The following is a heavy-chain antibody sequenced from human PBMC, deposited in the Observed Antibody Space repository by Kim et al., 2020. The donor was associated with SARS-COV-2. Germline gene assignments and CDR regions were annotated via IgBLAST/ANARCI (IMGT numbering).Heavy chain of an antibody. V-gene: IGHV1-8*01. CDR2: MNPNIGTT. J-gene: IGHJ5*02. CDR3: ARGAVATDTGIDL. Sequence: ASVKVSCKASGYTFSSSDINWVRQATGQGLEWMGWMNPNIGTTGYAQKFQGRVTMTRNTSISTAYMELSSLRSEDTAVYYCARGAVATDTGIDLWGQGTLVTVSS. CDR1: GYTFSSSD. D-gene: IGHD5-12*01.